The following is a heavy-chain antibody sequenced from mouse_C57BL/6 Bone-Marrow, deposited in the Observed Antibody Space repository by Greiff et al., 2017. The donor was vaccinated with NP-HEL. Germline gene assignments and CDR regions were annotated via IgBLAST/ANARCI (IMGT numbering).Heavy chain of an antibody. CDR2: ISYDGSN. D-gene: IGHD1-1*01. CDR3: ARVTYYYGSSWCAC. CDR1: GYSITSGYY. Sequence: EVQLVESGPGLVKPSQSLSLTCSVTGYSITSGYYWNWIRQFPGNKLEWMGYISYDGSNNYNPSLKNRISITRDTSKTQFFLELKSVTTEDTATYYCARVTYYYGSSWCACWGQGTLVTVAA. J-gene: IGHJ3*01. V-gene: IGHV3-6*01.